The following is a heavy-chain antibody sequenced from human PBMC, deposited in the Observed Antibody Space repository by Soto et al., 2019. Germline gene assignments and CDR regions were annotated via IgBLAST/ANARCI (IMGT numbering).Heavy chain of an antibody. D-gene: IGHD5-12*01. CDR2: IYYSGST. CDR1: VGSISSGDYY. CDR3: VRTRYSAYYYYYHMDV. J-gene: IGHJ6*02. Sequence: TLSLTCIVSVGSISSGDYYWSWIRQPPGKGLEWIGYIYYSGSTDYNPSLRSRLTISVDTSKNQFSLRLTSVTAADTAVYYCVRTRYSAYYYYYHMDVWGQGTTVTVSS. V-gene: IGHV4-30-4*01.